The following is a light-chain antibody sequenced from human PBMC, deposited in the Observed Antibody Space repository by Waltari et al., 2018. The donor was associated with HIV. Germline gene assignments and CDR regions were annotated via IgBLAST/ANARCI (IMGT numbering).Light chain of an antibody. Sequence: QSVLTQPPSVSEAPRQRVTISCSGSSSNIGNNAVNWYQHLPGKAPKLLIYYDDLLPSGVSDRFSGSKSGTSASLAISGLQSEDDAEYYCAAWDDSLNGYVFGTGTKVTVL. CDR3: AAWDDSLNGYV. V-gene: IGLV1-36*01. CDR1: SSNIGNNA. J-gene: IGLJ1*01. CDR2: YDD.